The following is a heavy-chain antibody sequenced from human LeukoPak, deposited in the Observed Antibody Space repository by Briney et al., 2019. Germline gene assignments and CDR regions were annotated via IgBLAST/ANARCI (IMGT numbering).Heavy chain of an antibody. CDR3: ARDRSYYYGSGSYYQPINSYYYGMDV. J-gene: IGHJ6*02. CDR1: GGSISSYY. D-gene: IGHD3-10*01. CDR2: IYTSGST. V-gene: IGHV4-4*07. Sequence: SETLSLTCTVSGGSISSYYWSWIRQPAGKGLEWIGRIYTSGSTNYNPSLKSRVTMSVDTSKNQFSLKLSSVTAADTAVYYCARDRSYYYGSGSYYQPINSYYYGMDVWGQGTTVTVSS.